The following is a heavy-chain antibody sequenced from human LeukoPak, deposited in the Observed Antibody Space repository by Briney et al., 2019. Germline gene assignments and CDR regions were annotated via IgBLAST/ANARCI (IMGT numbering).Heavy chain of an antibody. CDR3: ARDGTGHFDY. CDR2: ITSSSSTI. Sequence: PGGSLRLSCAASGFTFSSYSMNWVRQAPGKGLEWVSHITSSSSTIYYADSVKGRFTISRDNAKNSLYLQMDSLRAEDTAVFYCARDGTGHFDYWGQGTLVTVSS. J-gene: IGHJ4*02. CDR1: GFTFSSYS. V-gene: IGHV3-48*01.